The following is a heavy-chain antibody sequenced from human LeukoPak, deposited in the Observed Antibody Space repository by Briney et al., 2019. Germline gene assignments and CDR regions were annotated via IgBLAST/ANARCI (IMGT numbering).Heavy chain of an antibody. CDR1: GFTFSSYE. J-gene: IGHJ6*03. D-gene: IGHD4-17*01. V-gene: IGHV3-48*03. CDR2: ISSSGSTI. CDR3: AREGAGHGLYYYYYYMDV. Sequence: GGSLRLSCAASGFTFSSYEMNWVRQAPGKGLEWVSYISSSGSTIYYADSVKGRFTISRDNAKNSLYLQMNSLRAEDTAVYYCAREGAGHGLYYYYYYMDVWGKGTTVTISS.